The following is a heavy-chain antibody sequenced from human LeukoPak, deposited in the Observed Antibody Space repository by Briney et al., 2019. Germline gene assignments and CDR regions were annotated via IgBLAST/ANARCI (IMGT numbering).Heavy chain of an antibody. CDR3: ARGPSIAVAGTRNWFDP. D-gene: IGHD6-19*01. J-gene: IGHJ5*02. CDR1: GGSISSYY. Sequence: PSETLSLTCTVSGGSISSYYWSWIRQPPGKGLEWIGYFYYSGSTNYNPSLKSRVTISVDTSKNQFSLKLSSVTAADTAVYYCARGPSIAVAGTRNWFDPWGQGTLVTVSS. CDR2: FYYSGST. V-gene: IGHV4-59*01.